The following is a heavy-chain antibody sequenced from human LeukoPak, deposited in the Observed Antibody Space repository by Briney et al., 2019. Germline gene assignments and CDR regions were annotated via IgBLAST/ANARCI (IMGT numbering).Heavy chain of an antibody. V-gene: IGHV1-46*01. CDR2: INPSGGST. J-gene: IGHJ4*02. D-gene: IGHD2-2*03. Sequence: ASVKVSCKASGYTFTSYYMHWVRQAPGQGLEWMGIINPSGGSTSYAQKFQGRVTMTRDTSTSTVYMELSSLRSEDTAVYYCAGVRGFWAFDYWGQGTLVTVSS. CDR3: AGVRGFWAFDY. CDR1: GYTFTSYY.